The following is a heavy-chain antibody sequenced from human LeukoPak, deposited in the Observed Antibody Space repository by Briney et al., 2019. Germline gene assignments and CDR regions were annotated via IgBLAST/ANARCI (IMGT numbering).Heavy chain of an antibody. J-gene: IGHJ4*02. CDR3: AREQVITYGFDY. V-gene: IGHV4-30-4*08. Sequence: SQTLSLTCTVSGGSISSGDYYWSWIRQPPGKGLEWIGYIYYSGSTYYNPSLKSRVTISVDTSKNQFSLKLSPVTAADTAVYYCAREQVITYGFDYWGQGTLVTVSS. CDR1: GGSISSGDYY. D-gene: IGHD3-16*01. CDR2: IYYSGST.